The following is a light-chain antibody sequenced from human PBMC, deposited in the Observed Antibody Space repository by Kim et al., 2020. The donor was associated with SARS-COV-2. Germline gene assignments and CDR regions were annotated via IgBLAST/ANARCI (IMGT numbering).Light chain of an antibody. CDR1: SNDVGGYKY. J-gene: IGLJ2*01. V-gene: IGLV2-14*03. CDR2: DVS. CDR3: SSYTSSNTVI. Sequence: GQSSTISCTGTSNDVGGYKYVSWYQQHPGKAPKLMIYDVSNRPSGVSNRFSGSKSGNTPSLTISGLQAEDEADYYCSSYTSSNTVIFGGGTQLTVL.